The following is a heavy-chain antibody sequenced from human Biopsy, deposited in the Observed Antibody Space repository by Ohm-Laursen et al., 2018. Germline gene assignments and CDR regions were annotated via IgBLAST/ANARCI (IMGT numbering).Heavy chain of an antibody. Sequence: GASVKVSCKAPGYTFTSYDINWVRQATGQGLEWMGWMNPNSGNTDYAQKFQGRVTMTRNTSISTAYMELNSLRSADTAVYFCARNTGWYGDLYYFDYWGQGTLVTVSS. J-gene: IGHJ4*02. V-gene: IGHV1-8*01. D-gene: IGHD6-19*01. CDR2: MNPNSGNT. CDR3: ARNTGWYGDLYYFDY. CDR1: GYTFTSYD.